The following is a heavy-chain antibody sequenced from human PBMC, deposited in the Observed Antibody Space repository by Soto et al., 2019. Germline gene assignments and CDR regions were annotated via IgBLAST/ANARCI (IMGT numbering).Heavy chain of an antibody. CDR1: GFIFSSSA. CDR3: AKDRSPGATTWNVY. D-gene: IGHD1-26*01. CDR2: ISGSGVSK. J-gene: IGHJ4*02. V-gene: IGHV3-23*01. Sequence: GGSLRLSCVVSGFIFSSSAMNWVRQAPGKGLEWVSTISGSGVSKYYADSVKGRFTISRDNSNSTVSLQMNSLRAEDAAVYYCAKDRSPGATTWNVYWGQGTLVTVSS.